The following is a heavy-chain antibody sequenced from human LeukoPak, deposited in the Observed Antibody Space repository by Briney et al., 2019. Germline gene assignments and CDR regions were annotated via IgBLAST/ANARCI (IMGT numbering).Heavy chain of an antibody. CDR1: GGSISSGGYS. Sequence: SETLSLTCAVSGGSISSGGYSWSWIRQPPGKGLEWIGYIYHSGSTYYNPSLKSRVTISVDRSKNQFSLKLSSVTAADTAVYYCAGAHDYGTVDYYYGMGVWGKGTTVTVSS. CDR2: IYHSGST. V-gene: IGHV4-30-2*01. CDR3: AGAHDYGTVDYYYGMGV. D-gene: IGHD4-17*01. J-gene: IGHJ6*04.